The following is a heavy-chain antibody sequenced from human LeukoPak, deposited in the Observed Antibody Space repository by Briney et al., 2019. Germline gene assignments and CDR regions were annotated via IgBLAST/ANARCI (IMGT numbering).Heavy chain of an antibody. CDR1: GFTFSSYA. CDR3: ARDRHSSSWRAADAFDI. V-gene: IGHV3-30-3*01. Sequence: GGSLRLSCAASGFTFSSYAVHWVRQAPGKGLEWVAVISYDGSNKYYADSVKGRFTISRDNSKDTLYLQMNSLSAEDTAVYYCARDRHSSSWRAADAFDIWGQGTMVTVSS. CDR2: ISYDGSNK. D-gene: IGHD6-13*01. J-gene: IGHJ3*02.